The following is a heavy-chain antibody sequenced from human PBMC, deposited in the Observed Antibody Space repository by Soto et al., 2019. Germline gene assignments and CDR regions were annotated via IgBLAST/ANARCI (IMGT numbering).Heavy chain of an antibody. J-gene: IGHJ4*02. Sequence: GSLRLSCAASGFTFSSYSMNWVRQAPGKGLEWVSYISSSSSTIYYADSVKGRFTISRDNAKNSLYLQMNSLRDEDTAVYYCARDQHYYDSSGSFDYWGQGTLVTVSS. D-gene: IGHD3-22*01. CDR3: ARDQHYYDSSGSFDY. V-gene: IGHV3-48*02. CDR1: GFTFSSYS. CDR2: ISSSSSTI.